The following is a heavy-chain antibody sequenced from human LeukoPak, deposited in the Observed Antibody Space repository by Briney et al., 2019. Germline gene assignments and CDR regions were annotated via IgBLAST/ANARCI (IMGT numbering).Heavy chain of an antibody. D-gene: IGHD3-16*01. CDR3: ASKPRGESRPFEY. Sequence: ASVKVSCKASGYTFTAHAVHWVRQAPGQRLKWMGWINVANGDTGYSQKFQGRVTITSDTSASTGYMEMSSLISEDTAVYYCASKPRGESRPFEYWGQGTLVTVSS. J-gene: IGHJ4*02. V-gene: IGHV1-3*01. CDR2: INVANGDT. CDR1: GYTFTAHA.